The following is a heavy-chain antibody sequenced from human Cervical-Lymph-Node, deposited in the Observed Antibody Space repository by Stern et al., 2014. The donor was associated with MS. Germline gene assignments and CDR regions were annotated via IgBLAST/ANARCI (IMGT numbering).Heavy chain of an antibody. D-gene: IGHD4-17*01. CDR2: ISGSGGNT. J-gene: IGHJ6*02. CDR3: AKGMTVTGAGYGMDV. V-gene: IGHV3-23*04. Sequence: EVQLVESGGGLVRPGGSLRLSCEVSGFTFSDHAMSWVRQAPGKGLEWISAISGSGGNTFSAESVKGRFTIARDNSKNTRYLQMSSLRGEDTAVYHCAKGMTVTGAGYGMDVWGQGTTVTVSS. CDR1: GFTFSDHA.